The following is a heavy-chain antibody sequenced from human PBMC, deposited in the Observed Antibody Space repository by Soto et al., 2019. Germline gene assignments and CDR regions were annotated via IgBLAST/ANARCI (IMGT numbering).Heavy chain of an antibody. V-gene: IGHV3-33*01. Sequence: GSLRLSCAASGFTFSSYGMHWVRQAPGKGLEWVAVIWYDGSNKYYADSVKGRFTISRDNSKNTLYLQMNSLRAEDTAVYYCARDMYSSSRYVPIDYWGQGTLVTVSS. CDR1: GFTFSSYG. J-gene: IGHJ4*02. CDR2: IWYDGSNK. D-gene: IGHD6-13*01. CDR3: ARDMYSSSRYVPIDY.